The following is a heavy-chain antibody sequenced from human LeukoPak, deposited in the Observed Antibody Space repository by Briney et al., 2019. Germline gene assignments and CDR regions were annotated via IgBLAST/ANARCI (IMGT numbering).Heavy chain of an antibody. V-gene: IGHV3-48*03. CDR1: GFTFSSYE. J-gene: IGHJ5*02. CDR3: AREGGSGWYSGWFDP. CDR2: ISSSGSTI. D-gene: IGHD6-19*01. Sequence: GGSLRLSCAASGFTFSSYEMNWVRQAPGKGLEWVSYISSSGSTIYYADSVKGRFTISRDNAENSLYLQMNSLRAEDTAVYYCAREGGSGWYSGWFDPWGQGTLVTVSS.